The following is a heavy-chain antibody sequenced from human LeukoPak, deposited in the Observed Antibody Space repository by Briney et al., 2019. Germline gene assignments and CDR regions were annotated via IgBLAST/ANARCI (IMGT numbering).Heavy chain of an antibody. CDR3: TTGITMVRGVIRDY. CDR1: GFTFSNAW. CDR2: IKSKTDGGTT. D-gene: IGHD3-10*01. Sequence: GGSLRLSCEASGFTFSNAWMNWVRQAPGKGLEWVGRIKSKTDGGTTDYAAPAKGRFTISRDDSKNTLYLQMNSLKTEDTAVYYCTTGITMVRGVIRDYWGQGTLVTVSS. V-gene: IGHV3-15*07. J-gene: IGHJ4*02.